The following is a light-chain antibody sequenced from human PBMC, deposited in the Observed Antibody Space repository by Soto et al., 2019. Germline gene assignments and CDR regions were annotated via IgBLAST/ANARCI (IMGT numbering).Light chain of an antibody. V-gene: IGLV2-14*01. CDR2: DVS. CDR1: RRAVVGYNY. J-gene: IGLJ2*01. Sequence: QSALTQPASVSGSPGQSITISCTGTRRAVVGYNYVSWYQQHPGKAPKLMIYDVSNRPSGVSNRFSGSKSGNTASLTISGLQAEDEADYYCSSYTSSSTLEGVFGGGTKLTVL. CDR3: SSYTSSSTLEGV.